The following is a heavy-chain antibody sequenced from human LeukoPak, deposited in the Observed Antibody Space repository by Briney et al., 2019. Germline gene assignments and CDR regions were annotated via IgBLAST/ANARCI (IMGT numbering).Heavy chain of an antibody. CDR1: GGSISNYY. D-gene: IGHD2-2*03. CDR2: IYYSGNT. J-gene: IGHJ4*02. V-gene: IGHV4-59*12. CDR3: ARDGYLAVDY. Sequence: PSETLSLTCTVSGGSISNYYWTWVRQAPGKGLEWIGNIYYSGNTYYNPSLESRVTISVDTSKNQFSLKLSSVTAADTAVYYCARDGYLAVDYWGQGTLLTVSS.